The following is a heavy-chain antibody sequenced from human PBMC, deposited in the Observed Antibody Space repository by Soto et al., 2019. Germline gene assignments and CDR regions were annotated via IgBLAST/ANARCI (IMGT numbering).Heavy chain of an antibody. D-gene: IGHD2-15*01. V-gene: IGHV4-39*01. J-gene: IGHJ5*02. CDR3: ASQLGVVVVAAATRSGWFDP. CDR2: IYYSGST. Sequence: SETLFLTCTVSGGSIISSTHYWGWIRQPPGKGLEWIGTIYYSGSTYYSPSLKSRVTISVDTSKNQFSLKLTSVTAADTAVYYCASQLGVVVVAAATRSGWFDPWGQGTLVTVSS. CDR1: GGSIISSTHY.